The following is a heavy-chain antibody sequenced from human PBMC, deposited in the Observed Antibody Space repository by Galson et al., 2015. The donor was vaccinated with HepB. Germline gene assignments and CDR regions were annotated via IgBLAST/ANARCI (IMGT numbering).Heavy chain of an antibody. CDR1: GFTFGSYG. V-gene: IGHV3-30*19. D-gene: IGHD6-19*01. CDR2: ISYDGSNK. CDR3: AREEGVEAGRDY. Sequence: SLRLSCAASGFTFGSYGMHWVRQAPGKGLEWVAVISYDGSNKYYADSVKGRFTISRDNSKNTLYLQMNSLRAEDTAVYYCAREEGVEAGRDYWGQGTLVTVSS. J-gene: IGHJ4*02.